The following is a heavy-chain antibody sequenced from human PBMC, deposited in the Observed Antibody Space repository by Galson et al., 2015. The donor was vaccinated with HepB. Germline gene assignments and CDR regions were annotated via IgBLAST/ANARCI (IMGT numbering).Heavy chain of an antibody. CDR1: GFTFSSYS. Sequence: SLRLSCAASGFTFSSYSMNWVRQAPGKGLEWVSSISSSSSYIYYADSVKGRFTISRDNAKNSLYLQMNSLRAEDTAVYYCARVDYDSSGYYYYYYYGMDVWGQGTTVTVSS. V-gene: IGHV3-21*01. CDR3: ARVDYDSSGYYYYYYYGMDV. D-gene: IGHD3-22*01. J-gene: IGHJ6*02. CDR2: ISSSSSYI.